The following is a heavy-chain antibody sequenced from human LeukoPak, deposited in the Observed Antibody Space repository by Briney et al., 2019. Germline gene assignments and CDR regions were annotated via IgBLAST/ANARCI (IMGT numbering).Heavy chain of an antibody. J-gene: IGHJ6*02. V-gene: IGHV4-34*01. CDR2: INHSGST. Sequence: SETLSLTCAVYGGSFSGYYWSWIRQPPGKGLEWIGEINHSGSTKYNPSLKSPVTISVDTSKNQFSLKLSSVTAADTAVYYCQIVVVPAAQNYYYYYGMDVWGQGITVTVSS. CDR1: GGSFSGYY. D-gene: IGHD2-2*01. CDR3: QIVVVPAAQNYYYYYGMDV.